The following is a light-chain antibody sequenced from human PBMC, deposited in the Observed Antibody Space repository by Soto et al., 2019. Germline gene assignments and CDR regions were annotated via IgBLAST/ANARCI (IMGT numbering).Light chain of an antibody. CDR1: QSFSSY. Sequence: EIVLTQSPATLSLSPGERATLSCRASQSFSSYLAWYQQKPGQAPRLLIYDASKRATGIPARFSGRGSGTDFTLTINSLELEDFAVYYWRKRSNSLPVITFCQGTRLQIK. J-gene: IGKJ5*01. CDR2: DAS. V-gene: IGKV3-11*01. CDR3: RKRSNSLPVIT.